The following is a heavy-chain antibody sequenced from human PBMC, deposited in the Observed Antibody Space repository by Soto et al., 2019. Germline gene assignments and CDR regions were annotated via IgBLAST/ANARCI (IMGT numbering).Heavy chain of an antibody. CDR2: INSDGSST. CDR1: GFTFSSYW. D-gene: IGHD3-3*01. CDR3: ARAPLRFLEGFDP. V-gene: IGHV3-74*01. J-gene: IGHJ5*02. Sequence: GGSLRLSCAASGFTFSSYWMHWVRQAPGKGLVWVSRINSDGSSTSYADSVKGRFTISRDNAKNTLYLQMNSLRAEDTAVYYCARAPLRFLEGFDPWGQGALVTVSS.